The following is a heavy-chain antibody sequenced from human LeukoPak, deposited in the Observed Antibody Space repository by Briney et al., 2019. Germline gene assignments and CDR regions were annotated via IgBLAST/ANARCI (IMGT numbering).Heavy chain of an antibody. CDR1: GGSISSYY. Sequence: SETLSLTCTVSGGSISSYYWSWIRQPPGKGLEWIGYIYYSGSTNYNPSLKSRVTISVDTSKNQFSLKLSSVTAADTAVYYCARPEYSSGWGPGWFDPWGQGTLVTVSS. CDR2: IYYSGST. J-gene: IGHJ5*02. V-gene: IGHV4-59*01. D-gene: IGHD6-19*01. CDR3: ARPEYSSGWGPGWFDP.